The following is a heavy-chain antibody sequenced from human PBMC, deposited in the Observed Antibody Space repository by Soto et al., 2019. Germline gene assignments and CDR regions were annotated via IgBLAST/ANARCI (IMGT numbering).Heavy chain of an antibody. CDR2: INPSGGST. CDR1: GYTFTSYY. D-gene: IGHD2-8*01. Sequence: ASVKVSCKASGYTFTSYYMHWVRQAPGQGLEWMGIINPSGGSTSYAQKFQGRVTMTRDTSTSTVYMELSSLRSEDTAVYYCATLGYCTNGVCPDPYYFAYWGQGTLVTVSS. V-gene: IGHV1-46*03. CDR3: ATLGYCTNGVCPDPYYFAY. J-gene: IGHJ4*02.